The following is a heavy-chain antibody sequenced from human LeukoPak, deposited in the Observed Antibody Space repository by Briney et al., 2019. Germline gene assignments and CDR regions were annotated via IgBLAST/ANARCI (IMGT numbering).Heavy chain of an antibody. CDR3: ATGTPIMITFGGVPTAFDI. Sequence: ASVKVSCKVSGYTLTELSMHWVRQAPGKGLEWMGGFDPEDGETIYAQKFQDRVTITEDTFTDTAYMELSSLRSEDTAVYYCATGTPIMITFGGVPTAFDIWGQGTMVTVSS. D-gene: IGHD3-16*01. CDR2: FDPEDGET. CDR1: GYTLTELS. J-gene: IGHJ3*02. V-gene: IGHV1-24*01.